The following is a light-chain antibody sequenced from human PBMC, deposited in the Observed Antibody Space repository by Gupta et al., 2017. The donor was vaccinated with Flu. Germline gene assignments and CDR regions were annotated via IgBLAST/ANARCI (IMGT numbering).Light chain of an antibody. CDR3: QQYDDWPPIT. Sequence: IVMTQSPDTLSVSPGERATLSCRASQSISSNLAWYQHKPGLAPRLLIFGASIRATGIADRFSGSGSGTEVTLTISSLESEDFAVYYCQQYDDWPPITFGQGTRLEIK. V-gene: IGKV3-15*01. J-gene: IGKJ5*01. CDR2: GAS. CDR1: QSISSN.